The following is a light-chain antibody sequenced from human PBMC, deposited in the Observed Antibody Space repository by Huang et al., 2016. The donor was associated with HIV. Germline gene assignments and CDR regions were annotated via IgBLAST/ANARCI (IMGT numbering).Light chain of an antibody. Sequence: EVVMTQSPVTLSVSPGETANLPCRASQSVGNRLAWYQHIPGQAPSLLISGPSTRATGIPARFTASGSGTDFTLTISSLQSEDSAVYYCQQYDNWPPITFGQGTRLEIK. J-gene: IGKJ5*01. CDR3: QQYDNWPPIT. CDR2: GPS. V-gene: IGKV3-15*01. CDR1: QSVGNR.